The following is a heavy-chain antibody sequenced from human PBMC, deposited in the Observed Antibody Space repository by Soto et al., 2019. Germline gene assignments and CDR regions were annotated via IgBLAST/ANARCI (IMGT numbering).Heavy chain of an antibody. V-gene: IGHV1-69*08. CDR2: IIPILGIA. CDR3: ARDCSGGSCYSGTVDY. J-gene: IGHJ4*02. D-gene: IGHD2-15*01. CDR1: GGTFSSYT. Sequence: QVQLVQSGAEVKKPGSSVKVSCKASGGTFSSYTISWVRQAPGQGLEWMGRIIPILGIANYAQKFQGRVTITADISTSTAYMELSSLRSEDTAVYYCARDCSGGSCYSGTVDYWGQGTLVTVSS.